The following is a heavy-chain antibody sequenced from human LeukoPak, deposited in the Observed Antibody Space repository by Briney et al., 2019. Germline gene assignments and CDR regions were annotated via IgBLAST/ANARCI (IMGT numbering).Heavy chain of an antibody. CDR3: AKAHGGSYHSGID. CDR2: ISGSGGST. CDR1: GFTFSSYA. Sequence: GGSLRLSCAASGFTFSSYAMNWGRQAPGKGLEWVSGISGSGGSTYYADSVKGRFSISRDNSKNTLYLQLNSLRVDDSAEYYCAKAHGGSYHSGIDWGQGTLVIVSS. J-gene: IGHJ4*02. V-gene: IGHV3-23*01. D-gene: IGHD1-26*01.